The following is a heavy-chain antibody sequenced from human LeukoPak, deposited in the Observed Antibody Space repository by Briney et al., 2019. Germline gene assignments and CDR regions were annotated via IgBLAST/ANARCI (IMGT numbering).Heavy chain of an antibody. V-gene: IGHV4-39*01. CDR3: AVSSGWYSAFDY. CDR1: GGSISSSSYY. D-gene: IGHD6-19*01. J-gene: IGHJ4*02. Sequence: SETLSLTCTVSGGSISSSSYYWGWIRQPPVKRLEWIGSISYSGSTYYSPSLNSRVTISVDTSKNQFSLKLSSVTAADTAVYYCAVSSGWYSAFDYWGQGALVTVSS. CDR2: ISYSGST.